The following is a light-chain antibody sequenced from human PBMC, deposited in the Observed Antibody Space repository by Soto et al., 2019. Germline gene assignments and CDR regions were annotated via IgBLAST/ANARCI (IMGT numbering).Light chain of an antibody. V-gene: IGKV3-20*01. CDR1: QSVSSSY. CDR3: QQYGSSPRT. J-gene: IGKJ1*01. CDR2: SAS. Sequence: EIVLTQSPGTLSLSPGERATLSCRASQSVSSSYLAWYQQKPGQAPRLLIYSASSTATGIPHRFSGSGSGTDFTLTISRLEPEDFAVYYCQQYGSSPRTFGQGTKVEIK.